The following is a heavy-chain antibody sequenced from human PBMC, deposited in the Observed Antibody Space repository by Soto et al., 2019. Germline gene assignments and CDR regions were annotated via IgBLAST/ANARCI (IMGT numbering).Heavy chain of an antibody. J-gene: IGHJ5*02. D-gene: IGHD3-3*01. CDR2: ISNSGSS. Sequence: SETLSLTCTVSGGSIINGYYYWSWIRQSPGKGLEWIGYISNSGSSYYNPSLKGRLTTSLDTSKNQLSLHLSSVTAADTAVYYCARVGTIFGIVSNKWFDPFGQGILVTGSS. V-gene: IGHV4-30-4*01. CDR3: ARVGTIFGIVSNKWFDP. CDR1: GGSIINGYYY.